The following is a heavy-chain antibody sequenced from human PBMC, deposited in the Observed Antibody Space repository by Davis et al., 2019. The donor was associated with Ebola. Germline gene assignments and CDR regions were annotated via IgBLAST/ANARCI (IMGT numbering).Heavy chain of an antibody. CDR1: GFTFSGSA. D-gene: IGHD3-16*01. CDR3: THTLGALDY. CDR2: IRSKANSYAT. V-gene: IGHV3-73*01. Sequence: GESLKISCAASGFTFSGSAIHWVRQAPGKGLEWVGRIRSKANSYATAYAASVKGRFTISRDDSKNTAYLQMNSLKTEDTSVYYCTHTLGALDYWGQGTLVTVSS. J-gene: IGHJ4*02.